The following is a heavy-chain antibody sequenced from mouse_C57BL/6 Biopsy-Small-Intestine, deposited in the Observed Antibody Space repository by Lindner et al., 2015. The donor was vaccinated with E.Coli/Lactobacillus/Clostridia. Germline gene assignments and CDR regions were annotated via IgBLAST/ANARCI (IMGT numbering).Heavy chain of an antibody. CDR1: GFNIKDYY. CDR3: TREEGFYAMDY. V-gene: IGHV14-1*01. J-gene: IGHJ4*01. CDR2: IDPEDGDT. Sequence: VQLQESGAELVKPGASVKLSCTASGFNIKDYYMHWVKQRPEQGLEWIGRIDPEDGDTEYAPKFQGKATMTADTSSNTAYLQLSSLTSEDTAVYYCTREEGFYAMDYWGQGTSVTVSS.